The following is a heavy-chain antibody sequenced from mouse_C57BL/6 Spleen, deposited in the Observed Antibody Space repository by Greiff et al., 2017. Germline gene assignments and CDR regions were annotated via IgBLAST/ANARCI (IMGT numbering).Heavy chain of an antibody. CDR1: GFTFSDYG. J-gene: IGHJ4*01. D-gene: IGHD1-1*01. CDR2: ISSGSSTI. V-gene: IGHV5-17*01. CDR3: ARPLITTVVAGAMDY. Sequence: EVKLMESGGGLVKPGGSLKLSCAASGFTFSDYGMHWVRQAPEKGLEWVAYISSGSSTIYYADTVKGRFTISRDNAKNTLFLQMTSLRSEDTAMYYCARPLITTVVAGAMDYWGQGTSVTVSS.